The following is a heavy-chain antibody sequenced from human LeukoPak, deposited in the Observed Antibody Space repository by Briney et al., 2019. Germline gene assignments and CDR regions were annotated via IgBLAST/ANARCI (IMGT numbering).Heavy chain of an antibody. CDR3: AKAGLVRGGALDS. CDR2: ITGTGDGT. Sequence: PGGSLRLSCAASGFTFSTYAMTWVRQAPGKGLEWVSSITGTGDGTSAADSVKDPFTISRYSSKHTLYLQMNSLRVEDTAVYYCAKAGLVRGGALDSWGQGTLVTVSS. D-gene: IGHD4/OR15-4a*01. J-gene: IGHJ4*02. CDR1: GFTFSTYA. V-gene: IGHV3-23*01.